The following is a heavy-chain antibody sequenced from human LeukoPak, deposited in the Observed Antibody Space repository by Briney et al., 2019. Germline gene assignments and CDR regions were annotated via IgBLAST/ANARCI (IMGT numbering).Heavy chain of an antibody. V-gene: IGHV1-2*02. D-gene: IGHD2-2*01. CDR2: INPNSGGT. CDR3: ARGHRIVVVPAAKTH. CDR1: GYTFTGYY. J-gene: IGHJ4*02. Sequence: GASVKVSCKASGYTFTGYYMHWVRQAPGQGLEWMGWINPNSGGTNYAQKFQGRVTMTRDTSISTAYMELSRLRSDDTAVYYCARGHRIVVVPAAKTHWGQGTLVTVSS.